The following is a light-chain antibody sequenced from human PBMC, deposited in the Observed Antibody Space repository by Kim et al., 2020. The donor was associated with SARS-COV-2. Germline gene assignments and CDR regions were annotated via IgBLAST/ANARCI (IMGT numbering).Light chain of an antibody. V-gene: IGLV3-21*04. J-gene: IGLJ1*01. CDR2: YDS. CDR3: QVWDSSSDHYV. Sequence: SYELTQPPSVSVAPGKTARITCGGNNIGSKSVHWYQQKPGQAPVLLIYYDSDRPSGIPERFSGSNSGNTATLTISRVEAGDEADYYCQVWDSSSDHYVFG. CDR1: NIGSKS.